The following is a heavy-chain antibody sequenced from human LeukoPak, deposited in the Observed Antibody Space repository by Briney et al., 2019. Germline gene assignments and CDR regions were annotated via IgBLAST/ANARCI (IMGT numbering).Heavy chain of an antibody. D-gene: IGHD6-19*01. CDR1: GFTFSSYW. CDR2: INIDGTST. J-gene: IGHJ4*02. V-gene: IGHV3-74*01. Sequence: GGSLRLSCAASGFTFSSYWMHWVRQVPGKGLVCVSRINIDGTSTSYADSVKGRFTISRDNAKNALYLQMNSLRAEDTAVYYCARGSSGWYGIDYWGQGALVNVSS. CDR3: ARGSSGWYGIDY.